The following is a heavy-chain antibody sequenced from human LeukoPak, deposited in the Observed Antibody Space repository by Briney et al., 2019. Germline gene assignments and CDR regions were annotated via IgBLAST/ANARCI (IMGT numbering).Heavy chain of an antibody. CDR2: ISYSGNT. J-gene: IGHJ4*02. D-gene: IGHD5-24*01. Sequence: TSQTLSLTCTVSGGSISSYYWSWIRQPPGKGLEWIGYISYSGNTNYNPSLKSRVTISVDTSKNQFSLKLSSVTAADTAVYYCARGGGYNSPFGYWGQGTLVTVSS. V-gene: IGHV4-59*01. CDR1: GGSISSYY. CDR3: ARGGGYNSPFGY.